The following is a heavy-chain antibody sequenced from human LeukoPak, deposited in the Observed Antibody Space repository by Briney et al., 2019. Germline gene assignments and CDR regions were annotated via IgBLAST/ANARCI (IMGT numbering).Heavy chain of an antibody. CDR3: ARGDYCSGGSCGYYYGMDV. J-gene: IGHJ6*02. Sequence: ASVKVSCKASGGTFSSYAISWVRQAPGQGLEWMGGIIPIFGTADYAQKFQGRVTITADESTSTAYMELSSLRSEDTAVYYCARGDYCSGGSCGYYYGMDVWGQGTTVTVSS. D-gene: IGHD2-15*01. CDR2: IIPIFGTA. V-gene: IGHV1-69*13. CDR1: GGTFSSYA.